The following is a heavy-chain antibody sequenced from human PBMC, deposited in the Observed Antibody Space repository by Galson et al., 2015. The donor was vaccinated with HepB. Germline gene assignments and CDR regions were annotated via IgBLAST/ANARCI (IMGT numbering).Heavy chain of an antibody. CDR2: ISSSSSYI. D-gene: IGHD2-15*01. CDR3: ARGWYGYYYYGMDV. V-gene: IGHV3-21*01. J-gene: IGHJ6*02. Sequence: SLRLSCAASGFTFSSYSMNWVRQAPGKGLEWVSSISSSSSYIYYADSVKGRFTISRDNAKNSLYLQMNSLRAEDTAVYYCARGWYGYYYYGMDVWGQGTTVTVSS. CDR1: GFTFSSYS.